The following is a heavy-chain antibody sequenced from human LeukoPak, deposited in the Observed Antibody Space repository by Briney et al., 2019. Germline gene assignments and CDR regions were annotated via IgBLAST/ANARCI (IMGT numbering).Heavy chain of an antibody. J-gene: IGHJ4*02. V-gene: IGHV3-21*01. D-gene: IGHD6-19*01. CDR3: ASDYSSGWLYYFDY. CDR1: GFTFSSYS. CDR2: ISSSSYI. Sequence: PGGSLRLSCAASGFTFSSYSMNWVRQAPGKGLEWVSSISSSSYIYYADSVKGRFTISRDNAKNSLYLQMNSLRAEDTAVYYCASDYSSGWLYYFDYWGQGTLVTVSS.